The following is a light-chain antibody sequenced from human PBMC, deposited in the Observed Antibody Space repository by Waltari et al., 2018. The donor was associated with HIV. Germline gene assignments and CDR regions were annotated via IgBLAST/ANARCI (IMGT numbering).Light chain of an antibody. Sequence: QSALTQPASVSGSVGQSITISCTGTSSDVGGYNFVSWYQQHPGTVPKLIIYDGTKRPAGVSSRFAASKSGNTASLTISGLQGEDESTYYCCSYASGTVYVFGTGTKVTVL. CDR1: SSDVGGYNF. J-gene: IGLJ1*01. V-gene: IGLV2-14*03. CDR3: CSYASGTVYV. CDR2: DGT.